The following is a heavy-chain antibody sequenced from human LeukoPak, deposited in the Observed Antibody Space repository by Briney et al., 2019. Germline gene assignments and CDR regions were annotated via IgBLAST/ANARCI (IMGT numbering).Heavy chain of an antibody. CDR1: GYTFTGYY. Sequence: ASVKVSCKASGYTFTGYYMHWVRQAPGQGLEWMGRIIPMLGKPNYAQKFQGRVTITADKSSNTAYMELSSLTSEDTAVYYCAREYDSSGTYFDYWGQGTLVPVSS. V-gene: IGHV1-69*04. D-gene: IGHD3-22*01. CDR2: IIPMLGKP. J-gene: IGHJ4*02. CDR3: AREYDSSGTYFDY.